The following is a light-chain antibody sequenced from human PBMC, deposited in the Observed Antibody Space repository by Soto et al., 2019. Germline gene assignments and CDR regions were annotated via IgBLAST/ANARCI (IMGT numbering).Light chain of an antibody. CDR1: QSLLHRNRYNW. CDR3: KPDIQSPIT. CDR2: LAS. V-gene: IGKV2-28*01. J-gene: IGKJ5*01. Sequence: EIVMTQSPLSLPVTPGEPASISGRSSQSLLHRNRYNWLAWYLQKPGQSPKLLIYLASSRASGVPDRFSGSGSGTDFTLKISRVEAEHVAVYYCKPDIQSPITFGQGTRLDIK.